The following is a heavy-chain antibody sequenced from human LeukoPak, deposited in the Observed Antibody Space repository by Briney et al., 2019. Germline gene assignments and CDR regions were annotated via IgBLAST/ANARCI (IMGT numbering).Heavy chain of an antibody. CDR2: IYYSGST. CDR3: ARHTCSSTSCYPFDY. D-gene: IGHD2-2*01. J-gene: IGHJ4*02. CDR1: GFTFSSYA. V-gene: IGHV4-39*01. Sequence: PGGSLRLSCAASGFTFSSYAMHWVRQAPGKGLEWIGSIYYSGSTYYNPSLKSRVTISIDTSKNQFSLKLSSVTAADTAVYYCARHTCSSTSCYPFDYWGQGTLVTVSS.